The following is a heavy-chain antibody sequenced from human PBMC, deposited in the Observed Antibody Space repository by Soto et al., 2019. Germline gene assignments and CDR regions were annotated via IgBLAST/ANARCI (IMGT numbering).Heavy chain of an antibody. D-gene: IGHD2-8*02. CDR2: IYYSGST. Sequence: PSETLSLTCTVSGGSISSGGYYWSWIHQHPGKGLEWIGYIYYSGSTYYNPSLKSRVTISVDTSKNQFSLKLSSVTAADTAVYYCARVVPVNRGVVFDYWGQGTLVTVSS. V-gene: IGHV4-31*03. CDR1: GGSISSGGYY. CDR3: ARVVPVNRGVVFDY. J-gene: IGHJ4*02.